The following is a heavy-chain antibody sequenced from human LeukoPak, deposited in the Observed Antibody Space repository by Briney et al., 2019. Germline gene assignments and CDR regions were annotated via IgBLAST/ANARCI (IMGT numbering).Heavy chain of an antibody. CDR2: VSSITGAI. V-gene: IGHV3-48*02. D-gene: IGHD3-10*01. J-gene: IGHJ6*02. Sequence: PGGSLRLSCVASGFTFSSYEMNWVRQAPGRGLEWLSYVSSITGAIYYADSVKGRFTISKDNARNSLYLQMNSLRDEDTAVYYCARSGKPYGLDVWGQGTTVTVSS. CDR3: ARSGKPYGLDV. CDR1: GFTFSSYE.